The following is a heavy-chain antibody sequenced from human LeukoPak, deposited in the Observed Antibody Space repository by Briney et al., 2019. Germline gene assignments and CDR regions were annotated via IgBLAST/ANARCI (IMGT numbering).Heavy chain of an antibody. CDR1: DYSISSGYH. CDR3: ARGYIGNSGRYYYYYMDV. D-gene: IGHD1-26*01. V-gene: IGHV4-38-2*01. J-gene: IGHJ6*03. CDR2: ISRSGST. Sequence: SETPSLTCAVSDYSISSGYHWGWIRQPPEKGLEWIGGISRSGSTYYSPSLKGRVTMSVDSSKNEFSLNLSSVTAADTAVYYCARGYIGNSGRYYYYYMDVWGKGTTVTVSS.